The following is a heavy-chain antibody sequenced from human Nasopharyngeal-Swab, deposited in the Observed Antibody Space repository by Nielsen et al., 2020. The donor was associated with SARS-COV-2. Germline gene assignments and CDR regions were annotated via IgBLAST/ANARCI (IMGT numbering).Heavy chain of an antibody. CDR1: GDSIAYNTFY. D-gene: IGHD6-13*01. V-gene: IGHV4-39*01. J-gene: IGHJ4*02. Sequence: SETLSLTCTVSGDSIAYNTFYWGWSRQPPGKGLEWIGNIYYNGNTYQNPSLKSRLTISVDKSKNQFSLQLSSVTAADTAVYYCVRSSSWYYFDYWAQGTQVTVSS. CDR2: IYYNGNT. CDR3: VRSSSWYYFDY.